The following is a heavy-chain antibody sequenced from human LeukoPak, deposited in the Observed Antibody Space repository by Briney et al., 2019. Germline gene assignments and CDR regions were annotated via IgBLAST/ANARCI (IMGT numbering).Heavy chain of an antibody. CDR1: GFTFSSYG. CDR3: ARDQEDIVVVPAASAKYYYYYYMDV. J-gene: IGHJ6*03. CDR2: IKQDGSEK. Sequence: PGGSLRLSCAASGFTFSSYGMHWVRQAPGKGLEWVANIKQDGSEKYYVDSVKGRFTISRDNAKNSLYLQMNSLRAEDTAVYYCARDQEDIVVVPAASAKYYYYYYMDVWGKGTTVTISS. D-gene: IGHD2-2*01. V-gene: IGHV3-7*01.